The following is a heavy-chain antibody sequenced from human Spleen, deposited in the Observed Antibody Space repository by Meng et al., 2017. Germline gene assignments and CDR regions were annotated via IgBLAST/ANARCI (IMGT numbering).Heavy chain of an antibody. Sequence: GHRPAGGGGLLKPSETLSLTRAVYGGSFSGYYWSWIRQPPGKGLEWIGEINHSGSTNYNPSLKSRVTISVDTSKNQFSLKLSSVTAADTAVYYCARTGSYYDSSGYYYFDYWGQGTLVTVSS. D-gene: IGHD3-22*01. CDR3: ARTGSYYDSSGYYYFDY. CDR2: INHSGST. V-gene: IGHV4-34*01. CDR1: GGSFSGYY. J-gene: IGHJ4*02.